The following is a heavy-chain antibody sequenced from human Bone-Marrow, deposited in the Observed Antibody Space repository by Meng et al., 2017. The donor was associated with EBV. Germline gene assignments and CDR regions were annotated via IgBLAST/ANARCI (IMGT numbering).Heavy chain of an antibody. D-gene: IGHD1-26*01. CDR3: VREGGGSYQEYFQH. V-gene: IGHV3-21*01. Sequence: VQLVDLGGGLVQPGGSLRLSCAASGFTFSSYSMNWVRQAPGKGLEWVSSISSSSSYIYYADSVKGRFTISRDNAKNSLYLQMNSLRAEDTAVYYCVREGGGSYQEYFQHWGQGTLVTVSS. CDR2: ISSSSSYI. J-gene: IGHJ1*01. CDR1: GFTFSSYS.